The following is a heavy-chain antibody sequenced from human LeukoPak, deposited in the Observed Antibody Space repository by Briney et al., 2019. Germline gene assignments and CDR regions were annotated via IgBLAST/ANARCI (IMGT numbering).Heavy chain of an antibody. V-gene: IGHV3-7*03. J-gene: IGHJ4*02. D-gene: IGHD6-13*01. CDR1: GFTFSSYW. Sequence: PGGSPRLSCAASGFTFSSYWMSWVRQAPGKGLEWVANIKQDGSEKYYVDSVKGRFTISRDNAKNSLYLQMNSLRAEDTAVYYCARQPWSSWYDYWGQGTLVTVSS. CDR2: IKQDGSEK. CDR3: ARQPWSSWYDY.